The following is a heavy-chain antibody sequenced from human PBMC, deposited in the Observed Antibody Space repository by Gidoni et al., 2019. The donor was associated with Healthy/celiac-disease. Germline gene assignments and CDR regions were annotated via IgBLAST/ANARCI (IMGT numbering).Heavy chain of an antibody. V-gene: IGHV1-3*01. CDR3: ARDLGMGFFDY. D-gene: IGHD3-16*01. Sequence: QVQLVPSGAEVKKPGASVKVSCKASGYTFTSYAMHWVRQAPGQRLEWMGWINAGNGNTKYSQKFQGRVTITRDTSASTAYMELSSLRSEDTAVYYCARDLGMGFFDYWGQGTLVTVSS. CDR2: INAGNGNT. CDR1: GYTFTSYA. J-gene: IGHJ4*02.